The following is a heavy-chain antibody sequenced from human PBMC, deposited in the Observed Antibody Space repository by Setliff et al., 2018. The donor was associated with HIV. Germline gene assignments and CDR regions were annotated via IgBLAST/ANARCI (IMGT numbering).Heavy chain of an antibody. D-gene: IGHD2-8*02. CDR3: AKTAYYFNTGGPKGWFDP. J-gene: IGHJ5*02. V-gene: IGHV3-23*01. CDR1: GFTFNNYA. CDR2: MSGSDNTT. Sequence: LRLSCAASGFTFNNYALNWVRQAPGKGLEWVAGMSGSDNTTFYADSVKGRFTVSRDNYKKTLYMVMDSLRVEDTAVYYCAKTAYYFNTGGPKGWFDPWGQGTLVTVSS.